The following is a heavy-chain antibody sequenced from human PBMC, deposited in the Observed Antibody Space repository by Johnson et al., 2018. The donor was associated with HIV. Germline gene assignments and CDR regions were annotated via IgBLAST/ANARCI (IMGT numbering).Heavy chain of an antibody. CDR2: ISYDGNNK. D-gene: IGHD6-13*01. J-gene: IGHJ1*01. CDR1: GFTFSNYA. V-gene: IGHV3-30*04. CDR3: ARDRFYSSSWAM. Sequence: QEKLVESGGGVVQPGRSLRLSCAASGFTFSNYAMHWVRQVPGKGLEWVAIISYDGNNKYYTDSVKGRFTISRDNSKNTLYLQMNSLRAEDTAVYYCARDRFYSSSWAMWG.